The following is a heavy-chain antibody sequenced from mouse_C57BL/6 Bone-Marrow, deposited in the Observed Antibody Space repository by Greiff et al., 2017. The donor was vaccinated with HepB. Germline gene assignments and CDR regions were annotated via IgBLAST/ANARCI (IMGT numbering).Heavy chain of an antibody. CDR3: ARENPHEGYYYAMDY. Sequence: QVQLQQSGAELVRPGSSVKLSCKASGYTFTSYWMHWVKQRPIQGLEWIGNIDPSDSETHYNQKFKDKATLTVDKSSSTAYMQLSSLTSEDSAVYYCARENPHEGYYYAMDYWGQGTSVTVSS. CDR1: GYTFTSYW. V-gene: IGHV1-52*01. J-gene: IGHJ4*01. CDR2: IDPSDSET.